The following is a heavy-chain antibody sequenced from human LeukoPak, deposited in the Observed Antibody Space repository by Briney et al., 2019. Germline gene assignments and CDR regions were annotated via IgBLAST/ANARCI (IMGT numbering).Heavy chain of an antibody. V-gene: IGHV1-46*01. CDR1: GYTFTSYY. D-gene: IGHD5-18*01. CDR3: ARDRGYSYGYGGQPQYNWFDP. CDR2: INPSGGST. Sequence: ASVTVSCKASGYTFTSYYMHWVRQAPGQGLEWMGIINPSGGSTSYAQKFQGRVTMTRDMSTSTVYMELSSLRSEDTAVYYCARDRGYSYGYGGQPQYNWFDPWGQGTLVTVSS. J-gene: IGHJ5*02.